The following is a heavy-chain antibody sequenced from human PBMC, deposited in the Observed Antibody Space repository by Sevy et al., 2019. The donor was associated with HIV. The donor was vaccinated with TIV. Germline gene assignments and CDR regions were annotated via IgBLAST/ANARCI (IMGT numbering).Heavy chain of an antibody. CDR1: GFTFGDYA. D-gene: IGHD1-1*01. V-gene: IGHV3-49*04. Sequence: GGSLRLSCTTSGFTFGDYAMHWVRQAPGKGLEWVAFLKSKADGGTVDHAASVKSRFSISRDDSKSIAYLQMNDLTTEDTGVYYCTGWKGLQSICDYWGQGALVTVSS. CDR2: LKSKADGGTV. J-gene: IGHJ4*02. CDR3: TGWKGLQSICDY.